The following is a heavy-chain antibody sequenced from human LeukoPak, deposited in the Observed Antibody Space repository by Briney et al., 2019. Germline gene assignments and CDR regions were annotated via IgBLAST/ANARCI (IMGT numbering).Heavy chain of an antibody. CDR2: IIPIFGTA. D-gene: IGHD3-3*01. V-gene: IGHV1-69*05. CDR3: ATGWRSGYYMYYYYYMDV. J-gene: IGHJ6*03. Sequence: SVKVSCKASGGTFSSYAISWVRQAPGQGLEWMGGIIPIFGTANYAQKFQGRVTITTDESTSTAYMELSSLRSEDTTVYYCATGWRSGYYMYYYYYMDVWGKGTTVTVSS. CDR1: GGTFSSYA.